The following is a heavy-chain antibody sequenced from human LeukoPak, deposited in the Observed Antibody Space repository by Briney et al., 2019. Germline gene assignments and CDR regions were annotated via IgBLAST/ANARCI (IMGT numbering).Heavy chain of an antibody. CDR1: GFTFSSNY. J-gene: IGHJ4*02. CDR3: ARNGYSSSWYRN. D-gene: IGHD6-13*01. Sequence: GGSLRLSCAASGFTFSSNYMSWVRQAPGKGLEWASVIYSGGSTYYADSVKGRFTISRDSSKNTLYLQMNSLRAEDTAVYYCARNGYSSSWYRNWGQGTLVTVSS. V-gene: IGHV3-53*01. CDR2: IYSGGST.